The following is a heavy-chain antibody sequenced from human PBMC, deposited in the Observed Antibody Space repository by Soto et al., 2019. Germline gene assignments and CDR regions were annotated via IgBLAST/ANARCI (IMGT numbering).Heavy chain of an antibody. V-gene: IGHV1-8*01. CDR1: GYTFSSYD. CDR2: MKPKSGHT. D-gene: IGHD4-17*01. Sequence: QVQLVQSGAEVKKPGASVKVSCKASGYTFSSYDINWVRQATGQGLEWMGWMKPKSGHTGSAQKFQGRVTMTRDTSISTADMELSSQRSEDTAIYYCARTDGDLDVWGQGTTVTVSS. J-gene: IGHJ6*02. CDR3: ARTDGDLDV.